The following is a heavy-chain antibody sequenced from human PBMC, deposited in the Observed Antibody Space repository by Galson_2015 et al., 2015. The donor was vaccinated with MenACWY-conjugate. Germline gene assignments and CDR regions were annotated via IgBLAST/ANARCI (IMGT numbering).Heavy chain of an antibody. V-gene: IGHV4-30-2*01. CDR3: ATCVGDPLGPWFDP. D-gene: IGHD3-16*01. Sequence: LSLTCVVTGVPFISGGYTWSWIRQPPGKGLAWIGSIYHTGRAFYTPSLKTRVTMSVERSKNQISLNLTSVTAADTAVYYCATCVGDPLGPWFDPWGQGKLVTVSS. J-gene: IGHJ5*02. CDR2: IYHTGRA. CDR1: GVPFISGGYT.